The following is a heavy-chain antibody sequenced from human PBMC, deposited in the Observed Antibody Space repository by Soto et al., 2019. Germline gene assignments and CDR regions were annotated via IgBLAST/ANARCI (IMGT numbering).Heavy chain of an antibody. J-gene: IGHJ6*02. V-gene: IGHV1-69*02. Sequence: QVQLVQSGAEVKKPGSSVKVSCKASGGTFSSYTISWVRQAPGQGLEWMGRIIPLLGIANYAQKFQGRVTIPADKSTSTAYMELSRLRSEDTAVYYCASSITVTDDYYYYYGMDVWGQGTTVTVSS. CDR2: IIPLLGIA. CDR3: ASSITVTDDYYYYYGMDV. CDR1: GGTFSSYT. D-gene: IGHD4-17*01.